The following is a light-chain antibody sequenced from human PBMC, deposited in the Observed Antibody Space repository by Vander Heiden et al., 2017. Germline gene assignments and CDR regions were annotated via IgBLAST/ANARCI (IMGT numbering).Light chain of an antibody. CDR2: AAS. J-gene: IGKJ4*01. CDR3: RQSYSTLLT. Sequence: DIQLTQPPSSLSASVGDRVTITCRASQSISSYLNWYQQKPGKAPKLLIYAASSLQSGVPSRFSGSGSGTEFTLTISSLQPEDFATYYCRQSYSTLLTFGGGTKVEIK. CDR1: QSISSY. V-gene: IGKV1-39*01.